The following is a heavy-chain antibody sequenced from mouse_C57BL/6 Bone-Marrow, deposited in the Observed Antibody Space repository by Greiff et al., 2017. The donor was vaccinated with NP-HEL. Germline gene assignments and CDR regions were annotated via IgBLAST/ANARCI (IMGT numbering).Heavy chain of an antibody. D-gene: IGHD2-4*01. Sequence: QVQLQQPGAELVRPGTSVKLSCKASGYTFTSYWMHWVKQRPGQGLAWIGVIDPSDSYTNYNQKFKGKATLTVDTSSSTAYMQLSSLTSEDSAVYYCASMITYYFDYWGQGTTLTVSS. CDR1: GYTFTSYW. J-gene: IGHJ2*01. CDR3: ASMITYYFDY. CDR2: IDPSDSYT. V-gene: IGHV1-59*01.